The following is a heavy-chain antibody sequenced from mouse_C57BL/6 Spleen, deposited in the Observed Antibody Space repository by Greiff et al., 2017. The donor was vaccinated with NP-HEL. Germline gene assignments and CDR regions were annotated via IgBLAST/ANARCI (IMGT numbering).Heavy chain of an antibody. CDR3: ARYYYGVAAVYFDV. V-gene: IGHV1-54*01. CDR2: INPGSGGT. J-gene: IGHJ1*03. CDR1: GYAFTNYL. Sequence: QVHVKQSGAELVRPGTSVKVSCKASGYAFTNYLIEWVKQRPGQGLEWIGVINPGSGGTNYNEKFKGKATLPADKSSSTAYMQLSSLTSEDSAVYFCARYYYGVAAVYFDVWGKGTTVTVSS. D-gene: IGHD1-1*01.